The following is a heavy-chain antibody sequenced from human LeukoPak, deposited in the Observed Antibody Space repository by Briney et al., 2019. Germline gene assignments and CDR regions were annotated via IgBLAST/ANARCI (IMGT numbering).Heavy chain of an antibody. CDR1: GFSVNDNY. Sequence: AGGSLRLSCAVSGFSVNDNYMSWVRQAPGKGLQWVSVMFPDGRTYYADSVKGRFTISRDLARNTLLLQMHSLRADDTAVHYCARTNPVYGDHDYWGQGTLVTVSS. V-gene: IGHV3-53*01. J-gene: IGHJ4*02. D-gene: IGHD4-17*01. CDR2: MFPDGRT. CDR3: ARTNPVYGDHDY.